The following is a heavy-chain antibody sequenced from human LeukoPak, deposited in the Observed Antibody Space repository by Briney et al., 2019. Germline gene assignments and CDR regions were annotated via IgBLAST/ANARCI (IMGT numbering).Heavy chain of an antibody. J-gene: IGHJ4*02. D-gene: IGHD3-22*01. CDR2: ISGDGGST. V-gene: IGHV3-43*02. CDR1: GFTFDDYA. CDR3: AKDITDYYDSSGYPLGYFDY. Sequence: GGSLRLSCAASGFTFDDYAMHWVRQAPGKGLECVSLISGDGGSTYYADSVKGRFTISRDNSKNSLYLQMNSLRTEDTALYYCAKDITDYYDSSGYPLGYFDYWGQGTLVTVSS.